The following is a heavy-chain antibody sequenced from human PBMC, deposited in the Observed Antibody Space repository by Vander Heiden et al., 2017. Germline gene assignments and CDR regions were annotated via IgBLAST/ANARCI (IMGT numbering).Heavy chain of an antibody. J-gene: IGHJ6*02. CDR3: ARDRPDYYDSSGGYYYGMDV. D-gene: IGHD3-22*01. Sequence: QVQLVQSGAEVKKPGSSVKVSCKASEGTFSSYAISWVRQDHGQGLEWMGGIIPIFGTANYAQKFQGRVTITADESTSTAYMELSSLRSEDTAVYYCARDRPDYYDSSGGYYYGMDVWGQGTTVTVSS. CDR2: IIPIFGTA. CDR1: EGTFSSYA. V-gene: IGHV1-69*01.